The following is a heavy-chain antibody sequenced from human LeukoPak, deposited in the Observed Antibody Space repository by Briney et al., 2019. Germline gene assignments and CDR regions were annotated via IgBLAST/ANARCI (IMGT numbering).Heavy chain of an antibody. CDR2: ISGDGGST. D-gene: IGHD6-19*01. J-gene: IGHJ4*02. CDR1: GFTFDDYA. Sequence: GGSLRLSCAASGFTFDDYAMHWVRQAPGKGLEWVSLISGDGGSTYYADSVKGRFTISGDNSKNSLYLQMNSLRTEDTALYYCAKDLAVAGTSSYFDYWGQGTLVTVSS. CDR3: AKDLAVAGTSSYFDY. V-gene: IGHV3-43*02.